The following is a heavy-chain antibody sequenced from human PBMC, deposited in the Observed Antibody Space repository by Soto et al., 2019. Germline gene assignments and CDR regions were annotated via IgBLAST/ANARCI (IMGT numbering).Heavy chain of an antibody. CDR2: ISSQNGNT. D-gene: IGHD3-10*01. CDR3: ARDRHYYTSDRDDY. V-gene: IGHV1-18*01. CDR1: HYTFTSYG. J-gene: IGHJ4*02. Sequence: QPQLVQSGPEVKKPGASVKVSCKASHYTFTSYGVSWVRQAPGQGLEWMGWISSQNGNTVYAQNFQGRVTLTTDTSTSTAFMELRSLQSDDTALYYCARDRHYYTSDRDDYWGQGTLVTVSS.